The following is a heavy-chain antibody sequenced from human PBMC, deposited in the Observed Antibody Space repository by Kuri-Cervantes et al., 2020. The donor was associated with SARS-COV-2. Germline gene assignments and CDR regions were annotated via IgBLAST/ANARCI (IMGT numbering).Heavy chain of an antibody. D-gene: IGHD2-8*01. CDR3: ANVRADAFDI. J-gene: IGHJ3*02. Sequence: GGSLRLSCAASGFTFSSYAMHWVRQAPGKGLEYVSAISSNGGSTYYANSVKGRFTISRDNSKNTLYLQMGSLRAEDMAVYYCANVRADAFDIWGQGTMVTVSS. V-gene: IGHV3-64*01. CDR2: ISSNGGST. CDR1: GFTFSSYA.